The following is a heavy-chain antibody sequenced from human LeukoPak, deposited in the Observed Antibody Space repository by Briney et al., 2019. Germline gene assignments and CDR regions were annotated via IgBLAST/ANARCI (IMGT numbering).Heavy chain of an antibody. V-gene: IGHV4-61*02. J-gene: IGHJ6*04. Sequence: ASETLSLTCSISGMSVSGTAFYWSWVRQPAGKGLEWIGRFYAPGNANYNPSLESRVSISMDTTKNEFSLRLRSVTAADTAVYFCTTVLVNDDCQMDVWGEGTAVTVSS. D-gene: IGHD3-9*01. CDR2: FYAPGNA. CDR3: TTVLVNDDCQMDV. CDR1: GMSVSGTAFY.